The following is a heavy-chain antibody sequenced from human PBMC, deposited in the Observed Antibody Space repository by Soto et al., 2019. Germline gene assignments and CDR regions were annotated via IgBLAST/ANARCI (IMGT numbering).Heavy chain of an antibody. J-gene: IGHJ4*02. D-gene: IGHD2-15*01. CDR1: GGSFSGYF. CDR2: INHSGST. Sequence: SETLSLTCAVYGGSFSGYFWGWIRQPPGKGLEWIGEINHSGSTNYNPSLKSRITILEETSKSQFFLNLSSVTSADTAVYYCARLPYCSDGSSYLGFDYSCQGTPVTVSS. CDR3: ARLPYCSDGSSYLGFDY. V-gene: IGHV4-34*01.